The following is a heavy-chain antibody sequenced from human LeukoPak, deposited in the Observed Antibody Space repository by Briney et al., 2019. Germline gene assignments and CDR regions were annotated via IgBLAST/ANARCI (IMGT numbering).Heavy chain of an antibody. D-gene: IGHD3-9*01. J-gene: IGHJ5*02. CDR3: AREGRYFDQGSEWLDP. CDR2: IKKDGSEK. V-gene: IGHV3-7*01. Sequence: GGSLRLSCAASGFTFSSYWMSWVRQAPGKGLEWVANIKKDGSEKYYVDSVKGRFTISRDNAKTSLYLQMNSLRAEDTAVYYCAREGRYFDQGSEWLDPWGQGTLVTVSS. CDR1: GFTFSSYW.